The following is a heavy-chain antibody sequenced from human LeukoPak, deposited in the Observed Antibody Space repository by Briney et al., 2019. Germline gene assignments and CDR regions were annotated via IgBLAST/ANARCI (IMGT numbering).Heavy chain of an antibody. CDR3: ARGVHVRKYDSNENCFDP. V-gene: IGHV1-46*01. J-gene: IGHJ5*02. Sequence: ASVKVSCKASGYIFTSYYIYSVRHAPGHGLEWMGLINPSGGSTNYAQRFQGRVTMTRDMSTSTVYMELSSLRSEDTAVYYCARGVHVRKYDSNENCFDPWGQGTLVTVSS. CDR1: GYIFTSYY. CDR2: INPSGGST. D-gene: IGHD3-22*01.